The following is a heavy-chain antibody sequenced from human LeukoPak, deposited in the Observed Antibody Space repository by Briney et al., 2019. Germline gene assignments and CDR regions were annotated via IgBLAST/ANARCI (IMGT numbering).Heavy chain of an antibody. D-gene: IGHD3-3*01. V-gene: IGHV3-15*01. CDR1: GFTFSNAR. CDR3: TTSDFWSGYYFEVGQYGMDV. CDR2: IKRRNDGGTT. Sequence: GGSLRLSCVASGFTFSNARMSWVRQAPGKGLEWVGRIKRRNDGGTTDYAAPVKGRFTISRDDSKDTLYLQMNSLKTEDTAGYYCTTSDFWSGYYFEVGQYGMDVWGQGTTVTVSS. J-gene: IGHJ6*02.